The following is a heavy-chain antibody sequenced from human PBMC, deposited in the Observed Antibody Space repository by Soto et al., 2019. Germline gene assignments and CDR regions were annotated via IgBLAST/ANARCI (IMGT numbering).Heavy chain of an antibody. Sequence: GGSLRLSCAASGFTFSSYAMHWVRQAPGKGLEWVAVISYDGSNKYYADSVKGRFTISRDNSKNTLYLQMNSLRAEDTAVYYCARAELWGDGYKFDYWGQGTLVTVSS. CDR2: ISYDGSNK. J-gene: IGHJ4*02. CDR3: ARAELWGDGYKFDY. D-gene: IGHD5-12*01. V-gene: IGHV3-30-3*01. CDR1: GFTFSSYA.